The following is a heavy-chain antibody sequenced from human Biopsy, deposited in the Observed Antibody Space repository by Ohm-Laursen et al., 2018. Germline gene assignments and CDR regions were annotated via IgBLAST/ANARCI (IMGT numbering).Heavy chain of an antibody. CDR2: ISTYNDDT. CDR3: ARDHGYDFWSGSDPFDI. J-gene: IGHJ3*02. Sequence: SVKVSCKTSGYTFTAYGISWVRQAPGQGLEWMGWISTYNDDTNIAQKFQGRVSMTTDTSTRTAYMELRSLRSGDTAIYFCARDHGYDFWSGSDPFDIWGQGTLVTVS. CDR1: GYTFTAYG. D-gene: IGHD3-3*01. V-gene: IGHV1-18*04.